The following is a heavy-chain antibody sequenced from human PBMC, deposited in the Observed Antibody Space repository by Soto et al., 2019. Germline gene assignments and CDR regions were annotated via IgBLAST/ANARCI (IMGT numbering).Heavy chain of an antibody. CDR3: ARDSSSRGLGP. CDR2: INHSGST. D-gene: IGHD6-13*01. CDR1: GGSFSGYY. V-gene: IGHV4-34*01. Sequence: TSETLSLTCAVYGGSFSGYYWSWIRQPPGKGLEWIGEINHSGSTNYNPSLKSRVTISVDTSKNQFSLKLSSVTAADTAVYYCARDSSSRGLGPWGQGTLVTVSS. J-gene: IGHJ5*02.